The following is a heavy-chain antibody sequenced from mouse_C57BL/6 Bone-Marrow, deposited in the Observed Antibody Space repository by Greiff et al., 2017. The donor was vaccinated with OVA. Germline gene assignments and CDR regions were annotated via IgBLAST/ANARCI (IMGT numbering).Heavy chain of an antibody. CDR3: AREGSITTVVNY. V-gene: IGHV1-22*01. CDR2: INPNNGGT. Sequence: EVQLQQSGPELVKPGASVKMSCKASGYTFTDYNMHWVKQSHGKSLEWIGYINPNNGGTSYNQKFKGKATLTVNKSSSTAYMELRSLTSEDSAVYYCAREGSITTVVNYWGQGTTLTVSS. D-gene: IGHD1-1*01. CDR1: GYTFTDYN. J-gene: IGHJ2*01.